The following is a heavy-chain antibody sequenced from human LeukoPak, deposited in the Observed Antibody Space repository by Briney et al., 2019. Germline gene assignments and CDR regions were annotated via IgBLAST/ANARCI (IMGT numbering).Heavy chain of an antibody. J-gene: IGHJ5*02. D-gene: IGHD2-8*01. Sequence: PSETLSLTCAVYGGSFSGYYWSWIRQPPGKGLEWIGEINHSGSTNYNPSLKSRVTISVDTSKNQFSLKLSSVTAADTAVYYCARDSVLMVYATHWFDPWGQGTLVTVSS. V-gene: IGHV4-34*01. CDR3: ARDSVLMVYATHWFDP. CDR2: INHSGST. CDR1: GGSFSGYY.